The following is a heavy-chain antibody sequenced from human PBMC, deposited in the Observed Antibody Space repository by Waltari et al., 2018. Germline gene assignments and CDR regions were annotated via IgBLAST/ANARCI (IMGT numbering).Heavy chain of an antibody. D-gene: IGHD6-19*01. V-gene: IGHV3-7*01. Sequence: VQLAESGGGLLQPGGSLRISRGATGFPFSGLWISWVRQAPGKGVEWVANIKQDGSEKYYVDSVEGRFTISRDNAKNSLYLQMNSLRAEDTAVYYWASEPLSSGSYGYWCQGTLVTVSS. J-gene: IGHJ4*02. CDR1: GFPFSGLW. CDR3: ASEPLSSGSYGY. CDR2: IKQDGSEK.